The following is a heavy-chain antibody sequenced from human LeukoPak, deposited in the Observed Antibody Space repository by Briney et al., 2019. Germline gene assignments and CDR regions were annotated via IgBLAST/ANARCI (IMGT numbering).Heavy chain of an antibody. CDR3: AREDPQTTVPEGMDI. J-gene: IGHJ6*02. Sequence: SQTLSLTCTVSGGSISYYYWSWIRQSPGKGLEWIGYIYYSGTTNYNPSLKSRVTISVDTSKNQFSLQLRSVTAADTAVYYCAREDPQTTVPEGMDIWGQGTTVTVSS. CDR1: GGSISYYY. CDR2: IYYSGTT. D-gene: IGHD4-17*01. V-gene: IGHV4-59*01.